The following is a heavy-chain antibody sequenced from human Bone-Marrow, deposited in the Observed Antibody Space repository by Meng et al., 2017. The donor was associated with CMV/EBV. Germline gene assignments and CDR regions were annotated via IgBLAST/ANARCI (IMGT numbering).Heavy chain of an antibody. J-gene: IGHJ4*02. CDR1: GFTFSSYW. V-gene: IGHV3-53*01. Sequence: GESLKISCAASGFTFSSYWMHWVRQAPGKGLEWVSVIYSGGSTYYADSVKGRFTISRDNSKNTLYLQMNSLRAEDTAVYYCARVDGDFWSGYFCDYWGQGTLVTVSS. D-gene: IGHD3-3*01. CDR2: IYSGGST. CDR3: ARVDGDFWSGYFCDY.